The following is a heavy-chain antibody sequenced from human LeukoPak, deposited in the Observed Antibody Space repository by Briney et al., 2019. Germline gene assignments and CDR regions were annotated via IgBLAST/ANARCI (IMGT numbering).Heavy chain of an antibody. D-gene: IGHD5-24*01. CDR3: ARDRERWLHGRAWFDP. CDR2: IWYDGSNK. CDR1: GFTFSSYG. Sequence: GRSLRLSCAASGFTFSSYGMHWVRQAPGKGLEWVAVIWYDGSNKYYADSVKGRFTISRDNSKNTLYLQMYSLRAEDTAVYYCARDRERWLHGRAWFDPWGQGTLVTVSS. V-gene: IGHV3-33*01. J-gene: IGHJ5*02.